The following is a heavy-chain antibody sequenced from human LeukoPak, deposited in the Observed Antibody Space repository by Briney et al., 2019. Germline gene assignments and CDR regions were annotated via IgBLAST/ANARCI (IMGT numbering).Heavy chain of an antibody. D-gene: IGHD3-16*01. CDR2: ISYDGSNK. Sequence: GRSLRLSCAASGFTFSSYGMHWVRQAPGKGLEWVAVISYDGSNKYYADSVKGRFTISRDNAKNSLYLQMNSLRADDTAVFYCARDRGGEFDYWGQGTLVTVSS. CDR3: ARDRGGEFDY. J-gene: IGHJ4*02. CDR1: GFTFSSYG. V-gene: IGHV3-30*03.